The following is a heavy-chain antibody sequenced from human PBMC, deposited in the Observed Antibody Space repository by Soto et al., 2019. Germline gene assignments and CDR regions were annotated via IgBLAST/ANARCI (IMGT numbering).Heavy chain of an antibody. D-gene: IGHD1-26*01. CDR3: ASTRGSYEESPGYAFDI. Sequence: LRLSCAASGFTVSSNYMSWVRQAPGKGLEWVSVIYSGGSTYYADSVKGRFTISRDNSKNTLYLQMNSLRAEDTAVYYCASTRGSYEESPGYAFDIWGQGTMVTVSS. J-gene: IGHJ3*02. V-gene: IGHV3-53*01. CDR2: IYSGGST. CDR1: GFTVSSNY.